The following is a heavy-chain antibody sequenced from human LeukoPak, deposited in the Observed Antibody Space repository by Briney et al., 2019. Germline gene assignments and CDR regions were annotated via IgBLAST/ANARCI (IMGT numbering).Heavy chain of an antibody. Sequence: GGSLRLSCAASGFTFSNYAMHWVRQAPGKGLEWVAVISYDGRNKYYADSVKGRFTISRDNSKNTLYLQVSSLRAEDTAVYYCAKGLDYDSSGYYYPSGGAFDIWGQGTMVTVSS. J-gene: IGHJ3*02. CDR1: GFTFSNYA. V-gene: IGHV3-30*04. CDR3: AKGLDYDSSGYYYPSGGAFDI. CDR2: ISYDGRNK. D-gene: IGHD3-22*01.